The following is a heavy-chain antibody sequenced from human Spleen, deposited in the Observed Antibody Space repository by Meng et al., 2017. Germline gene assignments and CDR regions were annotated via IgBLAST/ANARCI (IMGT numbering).Heavy chain of an antibody. V-gene: IGHV1-8*01. CDR2: INPDSGIT. Sequence: QVQLVQSGAEVKKPGASVKVSCKASGYTFTRYDIKWVRQAAGQGLEWMGYINPDSGITGLAQKFQGRLSMTSDTSIRTAYMQLSGLISEDTAMYYCARCLAGCDYWGQGTLVTVSS. CDR1: GYTFTRYD. D-gene: IGHD6-19*01. J-gene: IGHJ4*02. CDR3: ARCLAGCDY.